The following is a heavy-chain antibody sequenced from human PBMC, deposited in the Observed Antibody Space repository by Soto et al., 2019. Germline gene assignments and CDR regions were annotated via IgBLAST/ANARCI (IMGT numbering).Heavy chain of an antibody. D-gene: IGHD6-19*01. V-gene: IGHV1-46*01. Sequence: QVQVVQSGAEVKKPGASGRVSGKTSGYTFTNYHVHWERQAPGQGLEWMGAINPNGGSTPYEQHLQGRVTMTSDSYTTTVYMEMGSLRSDDSAVYYCALTKNHLGRYNFWGQGTLVTVS. CDR1: GYTFTNYH. CDR2: INPNGGST. CDR3: ALTKNHLGRYNF. J-gene: IGHJ4*02.